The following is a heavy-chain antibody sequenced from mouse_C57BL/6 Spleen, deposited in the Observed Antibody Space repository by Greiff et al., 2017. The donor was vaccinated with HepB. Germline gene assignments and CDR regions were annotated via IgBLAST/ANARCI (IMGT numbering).Heavy chain of an antibody. V-gene: IGHV1-66*01. J-gene: IGHJ2*01. Sequence: VKLMESGPELVKPGASVKISCKASGYSFTSYYIHWVKQRPGQGLEWIGWIYPGSGNTKYNEKFKGKATLTADTSSSTAYMQLSSLTSEDSAVYYGARSGYGNYEGYYFDYWGQGTTLTVSS. D-gene: IGHD2-1*01. CDR2: IYPGSGNT. CDR1: GYSFTSYY. CDR3: ARSGYGNYEGYYFDY.